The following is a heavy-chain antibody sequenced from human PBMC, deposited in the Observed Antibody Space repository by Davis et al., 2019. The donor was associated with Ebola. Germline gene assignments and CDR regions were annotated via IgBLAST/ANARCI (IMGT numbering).Heavy chain of an antibody. J-gene: IGHJ4*02. CDR2: IYYSGST. Sequence: SETLSLTCTVSGGSISSGGYYWSWIRQHPGKGLEWIGYIYYSGSTYYNPSLKSRVTISVDTSKNQFSLKLSSVTAADTAVYYCARMFMGLYYFDYWGQGTLVTVSS. V-gene: IGHV4-31*03. CDR1: GGSISSGGYY. CDR3: ARMFMGLYYFDY. D-gene: IGHD4/OR15-4a*01.